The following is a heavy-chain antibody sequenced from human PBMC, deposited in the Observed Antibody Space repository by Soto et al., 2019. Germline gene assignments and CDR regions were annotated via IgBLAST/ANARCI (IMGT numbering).Heavy chain of an antibody. D-gene: IGHD3-3*01. Sequence: GASVKVSCKASGYTFTRYGISWVRQAPGQGLEWMGWISAYNGNTNYAQKLQGRVTMTTDTSTSTAYMELRSLRSDDTAVYYCARDYNDFWSGHFDYWGQGALVTVSS. CDR1: GYTFTRYG. J-gene: IGHJ4*02. V-gene: IGHV1-18*01. CDR2: ISAYNGNT. CDR3: ARDYNDFWSGHFDY.